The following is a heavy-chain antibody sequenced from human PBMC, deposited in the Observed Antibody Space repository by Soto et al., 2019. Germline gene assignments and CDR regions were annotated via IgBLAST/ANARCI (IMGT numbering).Heavy chain of an antibody. V-gene: IGHV3-23*01. CDR1: GFTFNNYA. D-gene: IGHD7-27*01. CDR2: ISGTGGST. J-gene: IGHJ3*02. CDR3: GKGNSKWGTGDAFDI. Sequence: PGESLRLSCAASGFTFNNYALNWVRQAPGKGLEWVSSISGTGGSTFYAGSAKGRFTISRDNSKNTLFLQMTSLRAEDTAVYYCGKGNSKWGTGDAFDIWGQGTMVTVSS.